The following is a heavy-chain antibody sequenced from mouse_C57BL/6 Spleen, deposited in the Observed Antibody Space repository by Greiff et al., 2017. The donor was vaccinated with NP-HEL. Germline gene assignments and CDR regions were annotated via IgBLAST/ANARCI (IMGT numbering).Heavy chain of an antibody. CDR2: IYPSDSET. Sequence: VQLQQPGAELVRPGSSVKLSCKASGYTFTSYWMDWVKQRPGQGLEWIGNIYPSDSETHYNQKFKDKATLTVDKSSSTAYMQLSSLTSEDSAVYYCARDLLWSYYAMDYWGQGTSVTVSS. CDR3: ARDLLWSYYAMDY. J-gene: IGHJ4*01. V-gene: IGHV1-61*01. CDR1: GYTFTSYW. D-gene: IGHD2-1*01.